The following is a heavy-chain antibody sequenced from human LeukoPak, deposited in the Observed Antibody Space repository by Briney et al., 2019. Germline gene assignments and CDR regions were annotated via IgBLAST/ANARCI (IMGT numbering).Heavy chain of an antibody. CDR3: AKDHYGGNHYYFGMDV. CDR1: GFTFTGHA. CDR2: ISTTGDNT. J-gene: IGHJ6*02. Sequence: GGSLRLSCAASGFTFTGHAMNWVRQAPGEGLEWVSAISTTGDNTDYADSVKGRFTISRDNSKNTLYLQMDSLSAEDTAVYYCAKDHYGGNHYYFGMDVWGQGTTVTVSS. D-gene: IGHD4-23*01. V-gene: IGHV3-23*01.